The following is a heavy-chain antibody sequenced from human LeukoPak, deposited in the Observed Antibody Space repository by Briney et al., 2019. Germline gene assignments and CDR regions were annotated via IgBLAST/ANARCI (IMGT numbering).Heavy chain of an antibody. V-gene: IGHV3-66*01. CDR2: IYSGGST. CDR1: GFTVSSNY. Sequence: GGSLRLSCAASGFTVSSNYMSWVRQAPGKGLEWVSVIYSGGSTYYADSVKGRFTISRDNSKNTLYLQMNSPRAEDTAVYYCASEAGYYDSSGYSRWGQGTMVTVSS. D-gene: IGHD3-22*01. CDR3: ASEAGYYDSSGYSR. J-gene: IGHJ3*01.